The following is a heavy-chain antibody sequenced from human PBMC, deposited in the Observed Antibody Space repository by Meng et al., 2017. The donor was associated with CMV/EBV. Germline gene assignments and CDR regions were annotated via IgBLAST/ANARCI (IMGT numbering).Heavy chain of an antibody. CDR3: ATTSGSSY. J-gene: IGHJ4*02. V-gene: IGHV3-7*01. CDR2: ISPDGTLT. CDR1: GFTFSPFW. Sequence: GSLRLSCGSYGFTFSPFWMSWFRRAPGKGLEWVAHISPDGTLTYYVDSVRGRFTISRDNTENSIYLHMSTLRAEDTAVYYYATTSGSSYWGQGAQVTVSS. D-gene: IGHD6-6*01.